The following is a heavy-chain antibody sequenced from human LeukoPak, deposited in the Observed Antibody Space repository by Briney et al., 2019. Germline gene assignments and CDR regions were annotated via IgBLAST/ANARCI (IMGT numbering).Heavy chain of an antibody. CDR1: GGSFSGYY. D-gene: IGHD3-3*01. Sequence: PSETLSLTCAVYGGSFSGYYWGWIRQPPGKGLEWIGNIYYSGSTYYNPSLKSRVTISVDTSKNQFSLKLSSVIATDTAVYYCARMYYAESYFDYWGQGTLVTVSS. V-gene: IGHV4-34*01. J-gene: IGHJ4*02. CDR2: IYYSGST. CDR3: ARMYYAESYFDY.